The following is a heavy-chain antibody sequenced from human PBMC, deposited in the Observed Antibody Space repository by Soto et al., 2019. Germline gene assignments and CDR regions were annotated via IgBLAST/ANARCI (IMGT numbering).Heavy chain of an antibody. D-gene: IGHD3-3*01. J-gene: IGHJ3*02. V-gene: IGHV4-34*01. CDR1: GGSFSGYY. CDR2: INHSGST. CDR3: ARHGITSFGVVVMVDAFDI. Sequence: SETLSLTCAVYGGSFSGYYWSWIRQPPGKGLEWIGEINHSGSTNYNPSLKSRVTISVDTSKNQFSLKLSSVTAADTAVYYCARHGITSFGVVVMVDAFDIWGQGTMVTVSS.